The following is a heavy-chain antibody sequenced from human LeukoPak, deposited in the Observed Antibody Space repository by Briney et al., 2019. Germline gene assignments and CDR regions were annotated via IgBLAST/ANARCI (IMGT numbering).Heavy chain of an antibody. CDR1: GFSFSSYE. CDR3: ARGSDYGVGAFDI. CDR2: ISTSVSNI. V-gene: IGHV3-48*03. D-gene: IGHD4-17*01. J-gene: IGHJ3*02. Sequence: PAGSLRLSCAASGFSFSSYEMNWVRQAPGKGLEWVSYISTSVSNIYYGDSVKDRFTISRDNAKNSLFLQMNILRAEDTAVYYCARGSDYGVGAFDIWGQGTMVTVSS.